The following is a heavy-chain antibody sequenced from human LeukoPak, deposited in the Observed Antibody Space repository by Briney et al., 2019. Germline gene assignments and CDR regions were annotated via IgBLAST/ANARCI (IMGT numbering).Heavy chain of an antibody. CDR1: GGSISSYY. Sequence: SETLSLTCTVSGGSISSYYWSWIRQPAGKGLEWIGRIYTSGSTNYNPSLKSRVTMSVDTSKNQFSLKLSSVTAADTAVYYCARGSRRQLYYYDSSGYYDYWGQGTLATVSS. D-gene: IGHD3-22*01. J-gene: IGHJ4*02. V-gene: IGHV4-4*07. CDR3: ARGSRRQLYYYDSSGYYDY. CDR2: IYTSGST.